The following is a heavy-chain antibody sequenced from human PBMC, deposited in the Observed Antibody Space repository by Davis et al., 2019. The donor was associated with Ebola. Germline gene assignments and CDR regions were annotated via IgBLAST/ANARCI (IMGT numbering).Heavy chain of an antibody. CDR3: ARGGPLAASGTKSVDS. CDR1: GFTFSSYA. V-gene: IGHV3-23*01. J-gene: IGHJ4*02. Sequence: GGSLRLSCAASGFTFSSYAMSWVRQAPGKGLEWVSAINGNGGSTYYADSVKGRFTISRDNSKSTLFLQMDSLRAEDTAIYYCARGGPLAASGTKSVDSWGQGTLVTVSS. D-gene: IGHD6-13*01. CDR2: INGNGGST.